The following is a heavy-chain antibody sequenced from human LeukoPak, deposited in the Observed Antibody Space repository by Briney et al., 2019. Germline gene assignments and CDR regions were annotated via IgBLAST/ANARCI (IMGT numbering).Heavy chain of an antibody. J-gene: IGHJ4*02. CDR1: GFTFSSYS. CDR2: ISSSSSYI. V-gene: IGHV3-21*01. CDR3: ATGYCSGGSCYFSFDY. D-gene: IGHD2-15*01. Sequence: GGSLRLSCAASGFTFSSYSMNWVRQAPGKGLEWVSSISSSSSYIYYADSVKGRFTISRDNAKNSLYLQMNSLRAEDPAVYYCATGYCSGGSCYFSFDYWGQGTLVTVSS.